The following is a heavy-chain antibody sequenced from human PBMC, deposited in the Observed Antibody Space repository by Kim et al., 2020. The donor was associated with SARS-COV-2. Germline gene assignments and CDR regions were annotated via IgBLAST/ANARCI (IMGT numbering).Heavy chain of an antibody. CDR2: IIPIFGTA. Sequence: SVKVYCKASGGTFSSYAISWVRQAPGQGLEWMGGIIPIFGTANYAQKFQGRVTITADESTSTAYMELSSLRSEDTAVYYCARDGVAVGRYYYYGMDVWGQGTTVTVSS. CDR1: GGTFSSYA. D-gene: IGHD6-19*01. J-gene: IGHJ6*02. CDR3: ARDGVAVGRYYYYGMDV. V-gene: IGHV1-69*13.